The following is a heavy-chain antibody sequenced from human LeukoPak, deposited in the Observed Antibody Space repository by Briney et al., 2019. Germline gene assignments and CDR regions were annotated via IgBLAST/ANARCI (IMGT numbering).Heavy chain of an antibody. J-gene: IGHJ6*03. CDR2: IYTSGST. CDR1: GGSVSRYY. V-gene: IGHV4-59*02. D-gene: IGHD2-2*01. CDR3: ARVPGVVVPAAIGHYYYYYMDV. Sequence: SETLSLTCTVSGGSVSRYYWSWIRQSPGKGLEWIGYIYTSGSTNYNPSLKSRVTISVDTSKNQFSLKLSSVTAADTAVYYCARVPGVVVPAAIGHYYYYYMDVWGKGTTVTVSS.